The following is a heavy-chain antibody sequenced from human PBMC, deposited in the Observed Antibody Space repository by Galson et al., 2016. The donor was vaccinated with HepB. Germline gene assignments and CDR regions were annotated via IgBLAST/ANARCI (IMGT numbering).Heavy chain of an antibody. V-gene: IGHV3-30*18. CDR3: AKDVSVGAPPVGLDY. D-gene: IGHD1-26*01. CDR1: GFTFSSYG. CDR2: TAYDGSNN. J-gene: IGHJ4*02. Sequence: SLRLSCAASGFTFSSYGMHWVRQVPGKGLEWVAATAYDGSNNYYSDSVKGRFTISRDNSKNTLYLQMNSLRGEDTAVYFCAKDVSVGAPPVGLDYWGQGTPVIVSS.